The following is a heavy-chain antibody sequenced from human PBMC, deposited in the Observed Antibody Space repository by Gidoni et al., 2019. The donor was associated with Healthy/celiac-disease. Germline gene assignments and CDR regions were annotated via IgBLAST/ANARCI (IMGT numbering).Heavy chain of an antibody. V-gene: IGHV3-9*01. CDR2: ISWNSGSI. CDR3: AKEKGGRYNYELNY. Sequence: VQLVESVGGLVQPGRSLRLSCAASGFPFDDYAMPWVWQAPGKGLEWVSGISWNSGSIGYAESGKGRFTISRDNDKNYRYLQRNSLRAEDTALYYCAKEKGGRYNYELNYWGQGTLVTVSS. D-gene: IGHD1-20*01. J-gene: IGHJ4*02. CDR1: GFPFDDYA.